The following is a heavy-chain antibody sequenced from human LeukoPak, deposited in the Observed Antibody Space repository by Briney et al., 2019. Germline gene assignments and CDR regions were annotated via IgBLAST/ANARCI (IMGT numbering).Heavy chain of an antibody. J-gene: IGHJ4*02. D-gene: IGHD3-10*01. CDR2: IYYSGST. CDR1: GYSISSSSYY. CDR3: ASLGSGSYYRPDY. Sequence: PSETLSLTCTVSGYSISSSSYYCAWIRQSPGKGLEWIGSIYYSGSTYYNPSLKSRVTISVDTSKYQFSLKLSSVTAADTAVYYCASLGSGSYYRPDYWGQGTLVTVSS. V-gene: IGHV4-39*01.